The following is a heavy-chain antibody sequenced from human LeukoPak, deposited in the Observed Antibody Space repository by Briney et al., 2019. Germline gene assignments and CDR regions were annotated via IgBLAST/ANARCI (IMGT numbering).Heavy chain of an antibody. CDR3: ARAGITMIVVVNPLNYFDY. CDR2: INPSGGST. CDR1: GYTFTSYY. D-gene: IGHD3-22*01. J-gene: IGHJ4*02. V-gene: IGHV1-46*01. Sequence: ASVKVSCKASGYTFTSYYMHWVRQAPGPGLEWMGIINPSGGSTSYAQKFQGRVTMTRDTSTSTVYMELSSLRSEDTAVYYCARAGITMIVVVNPLNYFDYWGQGTLVTVSS.